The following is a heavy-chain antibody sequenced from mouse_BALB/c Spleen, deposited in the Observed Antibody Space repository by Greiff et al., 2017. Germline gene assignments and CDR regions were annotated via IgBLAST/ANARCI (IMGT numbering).Heavy chain of an antibody. V-gene: IGHV1-9*01. J-gene: IGHJ4*01. CDR3: ASTTATWAMDY. CDR2: ILPGSGST. Sequence: VQLQQSGAELMKPGASVKISCKATGYTFSSYWIEWVKQRPGHGLEWIGEILPGSGSTNYNEKFKGKATFTADTSSNTAYMQLSSLTSEDSAVYYCASTTATWAMDYWGQGTSVTVSS. CDR1: GYTFSSYW. D-gene: IGHD1-2*01.